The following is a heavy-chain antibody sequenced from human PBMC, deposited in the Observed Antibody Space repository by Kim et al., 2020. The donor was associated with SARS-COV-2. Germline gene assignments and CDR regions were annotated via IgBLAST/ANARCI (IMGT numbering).Heavy chain of an antibody. D-gene: IGHD3-10*01. Sequence: GGSLRLSCATSGFTFSSYGMNWVRQAPGKGLEWVSNIGGGGISTYYADSVKGRSTISRDNSKNTLYLQMNSLRVEDTAVYYCARGYLGYFDCWGQGTLVT. CDR1: GFTFSSYG. J-gene: IGHJ4*02. V-gene: IGHV3-23*01. CDR2: IGGGGIST. CDR3: ARGYLGYFDC.